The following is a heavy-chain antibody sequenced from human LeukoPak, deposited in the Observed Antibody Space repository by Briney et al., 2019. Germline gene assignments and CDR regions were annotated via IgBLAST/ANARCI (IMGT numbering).Heavy chain of an antibody. J-gene: IGHJ5*02. Sequence: ASVKVSCKASGYTFTSYGISWVRQAPGQGLEWMGWISAYNGNTNYAQKLQGRVTMTTDTSTSTAYMELRSLRSDDTAVYYCARGLVAAAGTVKVGRNRFDPWGQGTLVTVSS. CDR2: ISAYNGNT. CDR1: GYTFTSYG. CDR3: ARGLVAAAGTVKVGRNRFDP. V-gene: IGHV1-18*01. D-gene: IGHD6-13*01.